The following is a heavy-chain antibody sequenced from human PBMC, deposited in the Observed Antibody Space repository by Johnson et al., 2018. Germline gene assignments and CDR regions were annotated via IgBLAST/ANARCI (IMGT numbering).Heavy chain of an antibody. CDR3: ARGRYWLGSRGASYVFDI. D-gene: IGHD3-9*01. V-gene: IGHV3-72*01. CDR1: GLSFSDYY. J-gene: IGHJ3*02. CDR2: IRNKADSYTR. Sequence: VQLVQSGGGLVQPGGSLTLSCVAAGLSFSDYYMDWVRQAPGKGLEWVGRIRNKADSYTREYAASVKGRFNISRDDSKDSLYLQMKGLKTEDTAVYYCARGRYWLGSRGASYVFDIWGQGTMVTVSS.